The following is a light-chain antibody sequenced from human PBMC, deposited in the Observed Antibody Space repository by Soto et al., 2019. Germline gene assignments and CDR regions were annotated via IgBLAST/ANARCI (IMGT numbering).Light chain of an antibody. CDR1: QDITNH. J-gene: IGKJ3*01. CDR3: QKYDGVPQ. Sequence: DIQMTQSPSSLSASVGDTVTITCQASQDITNHLNWYQHKPGKAPNLLIYDASHLETGVPSRFTGSGSGTYFTLTRSSLQSEDIAKYYCQKYDGVPQFGPGTRVDF. CDR2: DAS. V-gene: IGKV1-33*01.